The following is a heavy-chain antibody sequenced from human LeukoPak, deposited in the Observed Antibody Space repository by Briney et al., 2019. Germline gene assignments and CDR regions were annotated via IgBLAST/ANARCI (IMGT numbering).Heavy chain of an antibody. CDR1: GYTFTNYG. V-gene: IGHV1-2*02. Sequence: ASVKVSCKASGYTFTNYGISWVRQAPGQGLEWMGWINPNSGGTNYAQKFQGRVTMTRDTSISTAYMELSRLRSDDTAVYYCARDGYDSSGYYPLGAFDIWGQGTMVTVSS. CDR2: INPNSGGT. J-gene: IGHJ3*02. D-gene: IGHD3-22*01. CDR3: ARDGYDSSGYYPLGAFDI.